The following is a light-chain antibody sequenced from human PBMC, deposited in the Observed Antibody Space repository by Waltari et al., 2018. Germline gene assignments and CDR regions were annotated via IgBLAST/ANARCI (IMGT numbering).Light chain of an antibody. J-gene: IGKJ1*01. Sequence: DIQMTQSPSSLSASVGDRVTITCRTSQTISSYVNWYQQKPGKAPEVLIFAASNLQRGVPSRFSGSGSGTEFTLTITSLQPEDFATYYCQQTYTLPPWTFGQGTKVEFK. CDR1: QTISSY. CDR2: AAS. V-gene: IGKV1-39*01. CDR3: QQTYTLPPWT.